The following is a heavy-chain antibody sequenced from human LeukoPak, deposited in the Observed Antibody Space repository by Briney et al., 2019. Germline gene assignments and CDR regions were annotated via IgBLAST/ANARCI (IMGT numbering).Heavy chain of an antibody. J-gene: IGHJ4*02. CDR1: GFTFSSSA. Sequence: GGSLRLSRAASGFTFSSSAMSWVRQVPGKGLEWVSGISASGGSTSYADSVRGRFTISRDNSKNTLYVQMNSLRDEDTAVYYCAKDQSWESPHYLDSWGQGTLVTVSS. V-gene: IGHV3-23*01. CDR3: AKDQSWESPHYLDS. D-gene: IGHD6-13*01. CDR2: ISASGGST.